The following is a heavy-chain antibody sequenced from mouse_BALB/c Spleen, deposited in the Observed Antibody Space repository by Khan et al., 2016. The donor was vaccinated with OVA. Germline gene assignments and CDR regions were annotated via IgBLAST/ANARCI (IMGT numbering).Heavy chain of an antibody. D-gene: IGHD1-1*02. CDR2: VWGDGST. V-gene: IGHV2-3*01. CDR1: GFSLTNYG. J-gene: IGHJ1*01. CDR3: AKFYYGGVSNWYFDV. Sequence: QVQLKESGPGLVAPSQSLSITCTVSGFSLTNYGVSWVRQPPGKGLEWLGGVWGDGSTNYHSALKSRLSISKDNSKSQVFLKQNSLQTDDTATYYCAKFYYGGVSNWYFDVWGAGTTVTVSS.